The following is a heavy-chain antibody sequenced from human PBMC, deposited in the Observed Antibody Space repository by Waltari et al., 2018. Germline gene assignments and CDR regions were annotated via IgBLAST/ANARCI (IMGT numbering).Heavy chain of an antibody. D-gene: IGHD5-12*01. CDR1: AYSIRSPYC. J-gene: IGHJ6*03. CDR3: ARESSATDYYMDV. V-gene: IGHV4-38-2*02. CDR2: ICHSGST. Sequence: QVQLQESGPGLVKPSEALSLTCAVSAYSIRSPYCWGWIRQPPGKGLEWIGSICHSGSTYYNPSLKSRVSISVDTSKNQFSLKLSSVTAADTAVYYCARESSATDYYMDVWGKGTTVTVSS.